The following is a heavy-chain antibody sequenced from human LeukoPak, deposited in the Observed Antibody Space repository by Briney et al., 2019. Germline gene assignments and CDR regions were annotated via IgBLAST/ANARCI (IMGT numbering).Heavy chain of an antibody. CDR3: ARRVYYDFWSGYYPYYFDY. Sequence: GSLRLSCAASGFTFSSYSMNWVRQAPGKGLEWVSYISSSSSTIYYADSVKGRFTISRDNAKNSLYLQMNSLRDEDTAVYYCARRVYYDFWSGYYPYYFDYWGQGTLVTVSS. CDR2: ISSSSSTI. V-gene: IGHV3-48*02. J-gene: IGHJ4*02. D-gene: IGHD3-3*01. CDR1: GFTFSSYS.